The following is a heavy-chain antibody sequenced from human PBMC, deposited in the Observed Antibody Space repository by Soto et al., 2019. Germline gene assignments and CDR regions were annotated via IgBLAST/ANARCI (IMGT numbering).Heavy chain of an antibody. Sequence: VKNICTSSGGTISSYAISRVRHAPGRELMGMGGNIPIVGTANYAQKFPGRVTITSDESTSTAYMELSSLRSADTAVYYCAGGPNLAVVTTNWIFYVMEGCGKGTRVTVSS. V-gene: IGHV1-69*13. CDR1: GGTISSYA. CDR3: AGGPNLAVVTTNWIFYVMEG. J-gene: IGHJ6*04. CDR2: NIPIVGTA. D-gene: IGHD6-19*01.